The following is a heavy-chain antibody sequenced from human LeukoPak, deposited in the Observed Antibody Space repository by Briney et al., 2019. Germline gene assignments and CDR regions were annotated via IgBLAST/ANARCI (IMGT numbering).Heavy chain of an antibody. J-gene: IGHJ4*02. CDR1: GGSFSGYY. Sequence: SETLSLTCAVCGGSFSGYYWSLIRQPPGKGLEWIGEINHSGSTNYNPSLKSRVTISVDTSKNQFSLKLSSVTAADTAVYYCARGHYDYVWGSYRYDTSPYYFDYWGQGTLVTVSS. D-gene: IGHD3-16*02. CDR3: ARGHYDYVWGSYRYDTSPYYFDY. V-gene: IGHV4-34*01. CDR2: INHSGST.